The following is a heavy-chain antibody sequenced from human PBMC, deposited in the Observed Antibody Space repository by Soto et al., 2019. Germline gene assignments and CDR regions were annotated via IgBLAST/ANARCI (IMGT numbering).Heavy chain of an antibody. V-gene: IGHV4-34*01. D-gene: IGHD6-13*01. J-gene: IGHJ4*02. CDR2: INHSGST. CDR3: ARGPGIAAAGTGPFWVDY. Sequence: SETLSLTCAVYGGSFSGYYWSWIRQPPGKGLEWIGEINHSGSTNYNPSLKSRVTISVDTSKNQFSLKLSSVTAADTAVYYCARGPGIAAAGTGPFWVDYWGQGTLVTVSS. CDR1: GGSFSGYY.